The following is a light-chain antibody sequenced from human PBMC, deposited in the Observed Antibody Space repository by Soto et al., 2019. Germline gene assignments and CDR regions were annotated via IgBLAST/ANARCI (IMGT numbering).Light chain of an antibody. CDR3: QQGKSYPRP. Sequence: DIDLTKSPSSLSASVGDRVTIISRVRQAITNNLAWYQQKPGNPPRLLIYEETTLHSGFPSSFSGRKVGTQFILTIDRLQPEDFATYYCQQGKSYPRPFGGGTKVEIQ. CDR2: EET. J-gene: IGKJ4*01. CDR1: QAITNN. V-gene: IGKV1-9*01.